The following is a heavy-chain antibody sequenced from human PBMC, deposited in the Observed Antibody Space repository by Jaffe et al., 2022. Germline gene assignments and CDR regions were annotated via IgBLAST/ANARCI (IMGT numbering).Heavy chain of an antibody. D-gene: IGHD2-15*01. J-gene: IGHJ5*02. CDR1: GGSVSSGSYY. CDR3: ARSDIVVSEFDP. V-gene: IGHV4-61*01. Sequence: QVQLQESGPGLVKPSETLSLTCTVSGGSVSSGSYYWSWIRQPPGKGLEWIGYIYYSGSTNYNPSLKSRVTISVDTSKNQFSLKLSSVTAADTAVYYCARSDIVVSEFDPWGQGTLVTVSS. CDR2: IYYSGST.